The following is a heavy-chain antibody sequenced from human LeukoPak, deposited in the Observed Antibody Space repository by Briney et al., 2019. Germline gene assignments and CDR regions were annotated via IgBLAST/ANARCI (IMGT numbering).Heavy chain of an antibody. J-gene: IGHJ3*02. CDR1: GGSFSGYY. CDR3: ARYISSSSFDI. Sequence: SETLSLTCAVYGGSFSGYYWSWIRQPPGKGLEWIGEINHSGSTNYNPSLKSRVTISVDTSKNQFSLKLSSVTAADTAVYYCARYISSSSFDIWGQGTMVTVSS. D-gene: IGHD6-13*01. V-gene: IGHV4-34*01. CDR2: INHSGST.